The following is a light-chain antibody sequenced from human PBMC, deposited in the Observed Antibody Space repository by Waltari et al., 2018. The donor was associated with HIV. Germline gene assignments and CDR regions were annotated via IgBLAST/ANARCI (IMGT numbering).Light chain of an antibody. CDR3: ASWDASLNGWV. V-gene: IGLV1-44*01. J-gene: IGLJ3*02. Sequence: QSVVTQPPSVSGTPGQTVTISCSGSTSNIGIKTVNWYQPPPGTAPNPLVQGNDQRPLGALDEFSGSTPQGSAVLAPGSLLSEDEADYYCASWDASLNGWVVGGGTKLTGL. CDR2: GND. CDR1: TSNIGIKT.